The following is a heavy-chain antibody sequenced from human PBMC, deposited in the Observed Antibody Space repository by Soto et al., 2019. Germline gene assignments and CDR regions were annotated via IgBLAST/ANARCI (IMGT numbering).Heavy chain of an antibody. CDR2: ISGSADAT. CDR1: GFTFSTYA. Sequence: EVQLLESGGGLVQTGGSLRLSCAASGFTFSTYAMSWVRQAPGKGLEWVSTISGSADATFYADSVQGRFAIFRDNSRTMFYLQMDSLRAEGTAVYYCAKGGDGYCSTTSCLFHFDYWGPGTLATVSS. J-gene: IGHJ4*02. V-gene: IGHV3-23*01. CDR3: AKGGDGYCSTTSCLFHFDY. D-gene: IGHD2-2*01.